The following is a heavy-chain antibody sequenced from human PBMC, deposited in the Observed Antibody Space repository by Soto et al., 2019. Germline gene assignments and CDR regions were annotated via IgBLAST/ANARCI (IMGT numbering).Heavy chain of an antibody. CDR1: GFTFSDHW. V-gene: IGHV3-74*01. D-gene: IGHD2-21*01. CDR2: IKGDGSIT. CDR3: ARGLRGAYGMDV. J-gene: IGHJ6*02. Sequence: EVQLVESGGGLVQPGGSLRLSCAASGFTFSDHWIHWVRQGPGEGLVWVSRIKGDGSITNYADSVKGRFTISRDNAKNTVYLQINRLRVEVTALYYCARGLRGAYGMDVWGQGTTVTVSS.